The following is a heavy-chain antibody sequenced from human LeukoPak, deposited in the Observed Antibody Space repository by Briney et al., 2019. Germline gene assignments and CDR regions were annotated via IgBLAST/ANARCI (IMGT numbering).Heavy chain of an antibody. D-gene: IGHD2-8*01. CDR3: ARALMRYYYMDV. CDR1: GGIFSSYA. Sequence: ASVKVSCKASGGIFSSYAINWVRQAPGQGLEWMGRIIPIFGTPNYAQKFQGRVAITANKSTNTAYMELSSLRSEDTAVYYCARALMRYYYMDVWGKGTTVTVSS. CDR2: IIPIFGTP. V-gene: IGHV1-69*06. J-gene: IGHJ6*03.